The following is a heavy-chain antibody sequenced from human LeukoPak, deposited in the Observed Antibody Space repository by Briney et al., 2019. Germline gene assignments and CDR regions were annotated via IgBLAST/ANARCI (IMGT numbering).Heavy chain of an antibody. CDR2: ITGGGGST. J-gene: IGHJ4*02. Sequence: GGSLRLSCAASGFTFSSYAMSWVRQTQGKGLEWASAITGGGGSTYYADSVKGRFTISRDNSMNTLYLQMNSLRAEDTAVYYCAKDFFPKTTVYYFDSWGQGTLVTVSS. CDR3: AKDFFPKTTVYYFDS. V-gene: IGHV3-23*01. D-gene: IGHD4-17*01. CDR1: GFTFSSYA.